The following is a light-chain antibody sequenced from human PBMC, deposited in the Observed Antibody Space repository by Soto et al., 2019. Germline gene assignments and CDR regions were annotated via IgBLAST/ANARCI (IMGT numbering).Light chain of an antibody. CDR2: GNS. CDR1: SSNIGAGYD. CDR3: QSYDSSLSGYV. V-gene: IGLV1-40*01. Sequence: QSVLTQPPSVSGAPGQRVTISCTGSSSNIGAGYDVHWYQQLPGTAPKPLIYGNSNRPSGVPDRFSGSKSGTSASLAITGLQAEDEGDYYCQSYDSSLSGYVFGTGTKLTVL. J-gene: IGLJ1*01.